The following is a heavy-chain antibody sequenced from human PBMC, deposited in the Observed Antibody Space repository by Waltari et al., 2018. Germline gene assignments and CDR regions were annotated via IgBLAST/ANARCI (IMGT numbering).Heavy chain of an antibody. Sequence: QVQLQESGPGLVKPSETLSLTCTVSGGSISSYYWTWIRQPPGKGLEWIGYIYYSGSTNYNPSLKSRVTISVDTSKNQFSLKLSSVTAAETAVYYGASHGLQLGALRVRWGQGTLVTVSS. CDR1: GGSISSYY. D-gene: IGHD4-4*01. J-gene: IGHJ4*02. CDR2: IYYSGST. V-gene: IGHV4-59*01. CDR3: ASHGLQLGALRVR.